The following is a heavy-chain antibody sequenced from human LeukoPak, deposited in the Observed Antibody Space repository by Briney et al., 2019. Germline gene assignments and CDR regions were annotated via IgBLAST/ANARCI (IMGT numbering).Heavy chain of an antibody. Sequence: ASVKVSCKVSGYTLTELSMHWVRHAPGKGLEWMGGFDPEDGETIYAQKFQGRVTMTEDTSTDTAYMELSSLRSEDTAVYYCATAKSVAGTSKLFDYWGQGTLVTVSS. J-gene: IGHJ4*02. CDR1: GYTLTELS. D-gene: IGHD6-19*01. CDR2: FDPEDGET. V-gene: IGHV1-24*01. CDR3: ATAKSVAGTSKLFDY.